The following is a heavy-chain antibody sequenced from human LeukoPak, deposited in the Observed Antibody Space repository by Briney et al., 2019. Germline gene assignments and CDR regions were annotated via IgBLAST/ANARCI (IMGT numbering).Heavy chain of an antibody. Sequence: GGSLRLSCAASGFTFSNYWMIWVRQAPGKGLEWVGNIKQDGSEKRYADSVRGRFSISRGNAQTSLYLQMNSLRAEDTAVYYCARASDPWLQLTWGQGTLVTVSS. D-gene: IGHD5-24*01. CDR3: ARASDPWLQLT. V-gene: IGHV3-7*05. J-gene: IGHJ5*02. CDR1: GFTFSNYW. CDR2: IKQDGSEK.